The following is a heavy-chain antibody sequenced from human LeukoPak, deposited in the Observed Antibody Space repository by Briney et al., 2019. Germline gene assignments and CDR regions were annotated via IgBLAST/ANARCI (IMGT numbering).Heavy chain of an antibody. CDR1: GGTFSSYA. CDR3: AREAVRYFDWFDP. D-gene: IGHD3-10*01. Sequence: SVKVSCKASGGTFSSYAISWVRQAPGQGLEWMGGIIPIFGTANYAQKFQGRVTITTDESTSTAYMELSSLRSEDMAVYYCAREAVRYFDWFDPWGQGTLVTVSS. V-gene: IGHV1-69*05. CDR2: IIPIFGTA. J-gene: IGHJ5*02.